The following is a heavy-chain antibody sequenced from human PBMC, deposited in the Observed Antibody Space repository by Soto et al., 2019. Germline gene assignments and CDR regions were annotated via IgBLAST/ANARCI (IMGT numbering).Heavy chain of an antibody. Sequence: ASVKVSCKASGYTFTGYYMHWVRQAPGQGLEWMGWINPNSGGTNYAQKFQGWVTMTRDRSMSTAYMELSSLRSEDTAMYYCARSGDGNDAFDIWGQGTMVTVSS. CDR3: ARSGDGNDAFDI. CDR1: GYTFTGYY. CDR2: INPNSGGT. V-gene: IGHV1-2*04. J-gene: IGHJ3*02. D-gene: IGHD3-10*01.